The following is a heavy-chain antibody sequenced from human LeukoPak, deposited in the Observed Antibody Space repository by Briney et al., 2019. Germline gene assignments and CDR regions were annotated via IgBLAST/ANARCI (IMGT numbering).Heavy chain of an antibody. CDR1: GGSISSSSYY. CDR2: IYYSGST. Sequence: SETLSLTCTVSGGSISSSSYYWGWIRQPPGKGLEWIGSIYYSGSTYYNPSLKSRVTISVDTSKNQFSLKLSSVTAADTAVYYCAELGITMIGGVWGKGTTGTNSS. V-gene: IGHV4-39*01. J-gene: IGHJ6*04. D-gene: IGHD3-10*02. CDR3: AELGITMIGGV.